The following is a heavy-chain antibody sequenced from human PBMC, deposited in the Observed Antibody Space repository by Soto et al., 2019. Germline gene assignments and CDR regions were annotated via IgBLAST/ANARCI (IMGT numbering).Heavy chain of an antibody. CDR2: IYYSGST. J-gene: IGHJ6*02. CDR3: ARKQLDYYYYGMDV. Sequence: SATQSLTYTVSGGSISSSSYYWGWIRQPPGKGLEWIGSIYYSGSTYYNPSLKSRVTISVDTSKNQFSLKLSSVTAADTAVYYCARKQLDYYYYGMDVWGQGTTVTVSS. CDR1: GGSISSSSYY. D-gene: IGHD6-13*01. V-gene: IGHV4-39*01.